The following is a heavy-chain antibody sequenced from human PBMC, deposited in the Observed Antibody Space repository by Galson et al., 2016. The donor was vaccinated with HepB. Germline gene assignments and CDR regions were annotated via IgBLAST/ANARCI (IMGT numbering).Heavy chain of an antibody. J-gene: IGHJ6*01. CDR1: RFTFSSYG. D-gene: IGHD3-10*01. CDR3: ALGRGSGRGPIDA. CDR2: ISGGGSVI. Sequence: SLRLSCAGSRFTFSSYGFNWVRQAPGKGLEWVSYISGGGSVIYYADSLKGRFNISRDNAKNLLYLQINSLRDEDTAVYYCALGRGSGRGPIDAWGQGTPVTVSS. V-gene: IGHV3-48*03.